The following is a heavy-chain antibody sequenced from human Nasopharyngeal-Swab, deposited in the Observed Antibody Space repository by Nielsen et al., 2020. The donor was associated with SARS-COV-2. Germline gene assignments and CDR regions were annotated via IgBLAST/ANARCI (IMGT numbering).Heavy chain of an antibody. Sequence: WVRQAKGKRLEWKGWIVVGSGNTNYAKKFQERVTITRDMSTSTAYMELSSLRSEDTAVYYCAASLPYDSSGYYSWGQGTLVTVSS. D-gene: IGHD3-22*01. J-gene: IGHJ4*02. V-gene: IGHV1-58*01. CDR2: IVVGSGNT. CDR3: AASLPYDSSGYYS.